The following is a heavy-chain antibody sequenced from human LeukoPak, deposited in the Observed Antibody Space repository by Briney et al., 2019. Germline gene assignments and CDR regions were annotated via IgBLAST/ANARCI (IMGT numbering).Heavy chain of an antibody. V-gene: IGHV4-59*08. CDR1: GDSIRSYY. Sequence: PSETLSLTCTVSGDSIRSYYWSWIRQPPGKGLEWIGYIYYSGSTNYNPSLKGRVTMSMDTSKNQFSLRLSSVIAADTAVYYCARHGHSSSWTLWRFDPWGQGTLVTVSS. J-gene: IGHJ5*02. CDR2: IYYSGST. CDR3: ARHGHSSSWTLWRFDP. D-gene: IGHD3-22*01.